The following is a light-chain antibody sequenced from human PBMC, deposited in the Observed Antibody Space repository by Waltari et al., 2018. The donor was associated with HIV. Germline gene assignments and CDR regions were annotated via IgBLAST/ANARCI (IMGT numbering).Light chain of an antibody. CDR1: SSNIGSNY. Sequence: QSVLTQPPSATGTPGQRVTISCSGSSSNIGSNYVHWYQQLPGTTPKLLIYRNNQRPAGGPDRCSAAKAGTSASLAIRGLRSEDEGDYYCAAWDDSLGGRGLFGGGTRLTVL. J-gene: IGLJ3*02. CDR3: AAWDDSLGGRGL. CDR2: RNN. V-gene: IGLV1-47*01.